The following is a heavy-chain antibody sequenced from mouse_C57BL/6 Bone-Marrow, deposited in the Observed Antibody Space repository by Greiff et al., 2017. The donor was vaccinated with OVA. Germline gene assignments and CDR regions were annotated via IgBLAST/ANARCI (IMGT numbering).Heavy chain of an antibody. CDR1: GYTFTSYW. CDR2: IDPSDSET. V-gene: IGHV1-52*01. CDR3: ARGNYYDYGWFAY. D-gene: IGHD2-4*01. J-gene: IGHJ3*01. Sequence: QVQLQQPGAELVRPGSSVKLSCKASGYTFTSYWMHWVKQRPIQGLEWIGNIDPSDSETHYNQKFKDKATLTVDKSSSTAYMQLSSLTSEDSAVYYCARGNYYDYGWFAYWGQGTLVTVSA.